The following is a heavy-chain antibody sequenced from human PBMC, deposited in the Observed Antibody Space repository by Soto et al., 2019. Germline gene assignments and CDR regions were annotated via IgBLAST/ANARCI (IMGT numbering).Heavy chain of an antibody. V-gene: IGHV3-74*01. CDR3: ARDLGSSWDY. CDR1: AFSFSTSW. CDR2: INPDGRNI. D-gene: IGHD6-13*01. Sequence: GGSLRLSCAASAFSFSTSWMHWVRQAPGEGLVWVSRINPDGRNINYADSVKGRFTISRDNAKNTLYLQMNILRVEDTAVYYCARDLGSSWDYWGQGTLVTVS. J-gene: IGHJ4*02.